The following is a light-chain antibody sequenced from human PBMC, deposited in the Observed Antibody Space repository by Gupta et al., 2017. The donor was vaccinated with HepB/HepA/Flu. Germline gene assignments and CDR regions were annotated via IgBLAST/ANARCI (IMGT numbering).Light chain of an antibody. Sequence: EIVLTQSPATLSLSPGERATLSCRASQSVSSYLAWYQQKPGQAPRLLIYDAFNRATGIPDRFSGSGSGTDFTLTISSLEPEDFAVYYCQQRINWLTFGGGTKVDIK. CDR3: QQRINWLT. J-gene: IGKJ4*01. CDR1: QSVSSY. CDR2: DAF. V-gene: IGKV3-11*01.